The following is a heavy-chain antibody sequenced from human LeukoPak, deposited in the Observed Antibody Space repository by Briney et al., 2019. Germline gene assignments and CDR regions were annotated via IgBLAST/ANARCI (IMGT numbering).Heavy chain of an antibody. D-gene: IGHD3-22*01. CDR2: IRSKGNSYAT. Sequence: GGFLRLSCAASGFTFSGSAMHWVRQASGKGLEWVGRIRSKGNSYATAYAASVKGRFTVSRDDTKNTAYLQMNSLKTEDTAVYYCSSLFYDSSGYYSKWGQGTLVTVSS. CDR1: GFTFSGSA. J-gene: IGHJ4*02. CDR3: SSLFYDSSGYYSK. V-gene: IGHV3-73*01.